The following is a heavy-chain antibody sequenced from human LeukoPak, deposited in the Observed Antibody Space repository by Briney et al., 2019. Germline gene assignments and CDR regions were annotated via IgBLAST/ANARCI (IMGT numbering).Heavy chain of an antibody. Sequence: ASVKVSCKASGYTLTSYGISWVRQAPGQGLEWMGWISAYNGNTNYAQKLQGRVTMTTDTSTSTAYMELRSLRSDDTAVYYCARATRVVTAILNWFDPWGQGTLVTVSS. J-gene: IGHJ5*02. V-gene: IGHV1-18*01. D-gene: IGHD2-21*02. CDR1: GYTLTSYG. CDR2: ISAYNGNT. CDR3: ARATRVVTAILNWFDP.